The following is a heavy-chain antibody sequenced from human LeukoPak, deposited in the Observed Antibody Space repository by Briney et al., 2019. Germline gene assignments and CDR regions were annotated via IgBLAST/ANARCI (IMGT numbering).Heavy chain of an antibody. J-gene: IGHJ5*02. CDR2: IKQDGSEK. CDR1: GFTFSSYA. D-gene: IGHD3-16*01. Sequence: GSLRLSCAASGFTFSSYAMSWVRQAPGKGLEWAANIKQDGSEKYYVDSVKGRFTISRDNAKNSLYLQMNSLRAEDTAVYYCARGLDWFDPWGQGTLVTVSS. V-gene: IGHV3-7*01. CDR3: ARGLDWFDP.